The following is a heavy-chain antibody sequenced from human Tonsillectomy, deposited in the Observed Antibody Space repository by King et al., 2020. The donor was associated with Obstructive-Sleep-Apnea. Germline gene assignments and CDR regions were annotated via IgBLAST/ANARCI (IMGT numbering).Heavy chain of an antibody. CDR1: GYSISGGYY. J-gene: IGHJ4*02. CDR2: IHDSGST. V-gene: IGHV4-38-2*02. CDR3: ARDDGD. Sequence: QLQESGPGLVKPSETLSLTCTVSGYSISGGYYWGWIRQPPGKGLEWIGTIHDSGSTYYNPSLKSRVTITMDTSKNQLSLMLRSVTAADTAVYYCARDDGDWGRGTLVTVSS. D-gene: IGHD4-17*01.